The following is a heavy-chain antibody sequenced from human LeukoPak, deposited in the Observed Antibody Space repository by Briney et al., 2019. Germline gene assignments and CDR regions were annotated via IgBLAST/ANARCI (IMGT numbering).Heavy chain of an antibody. D-gene: IGHD5-18*01. CDR3: TTAAGYNYGQY. V-gene: IGHV3-53*01. CDR1: GLTVSSNY. J-gene: IGHJ4*02. Sequence: PGGSPRLSCAASGLTVSSNYMNWVRQAPGKGLEWVSALYIGGNTYYADSVRGRFTISRDNSKNTLYLQMNSLRAEDTAIYYCTTAAGYNYGQYWGQGTLVTVSS. CDR2: LYIGGNT.